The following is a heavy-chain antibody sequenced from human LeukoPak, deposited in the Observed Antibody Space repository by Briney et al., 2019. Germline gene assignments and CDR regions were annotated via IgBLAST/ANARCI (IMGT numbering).Heavy chain of an antibody. D-gene: IGHD2-15*01. CDR2: ISGSGGST. CDR1: GFTFSDYG. J-gene: IGHJ4*02. CDR3: AKGVGYCSGGSCQQFDY. Sequence: GGSLRLSCAASGFTFSDYGMHWVRQAPGKGLKWVSAISGSGGSTYYADSVKGRITISRDNSKNTLYLQMNSLRAEDTAVYYCAKGVGYCSGGSCQQFDYWGQGTLVTVSS. V-gene: IGHV3-23*01.